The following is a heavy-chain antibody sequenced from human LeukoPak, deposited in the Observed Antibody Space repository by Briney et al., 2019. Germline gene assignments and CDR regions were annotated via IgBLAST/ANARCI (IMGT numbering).Heavy chain of an antibody. CDR1: GGSISSGSYY. CDR3: ARGRRVTIFGVERWFDP. V-gene: IGHV4-61*02. J-gene: IGHJ5*02. Sequence: SETLSLTCSVSGGSISSGSYYWSWIRQPAGKGLEWIGRIYTRGSTNYNPSLKSRVTISVDTSKNQFSLKLSSVTAADTAVYYCARGRRVTIFGVERWFDPWGQGTLVTVSS. D-gene: IGHD3-3*01. CDR2: IYTRGST.